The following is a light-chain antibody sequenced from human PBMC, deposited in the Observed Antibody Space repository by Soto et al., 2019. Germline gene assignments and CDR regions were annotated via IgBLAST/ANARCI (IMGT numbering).Light chain of an antibody. CDR2: EVS. V-gene: IGLV2-8*01. CDR1: SSDVGAYKY. J-gene: IGLJ3*02. CDR3: TSHVVSDILV. Sequence: QSALTQPPSASGSPGQSVTISCTGTSSDVGAYKYVSWYQQYPGKAPKLMIYEVSKRPSGVPDRFSGSKSGNTASLTVSGLEAEDEADDYCTSHVVSDILVFFGGTKLTAL.